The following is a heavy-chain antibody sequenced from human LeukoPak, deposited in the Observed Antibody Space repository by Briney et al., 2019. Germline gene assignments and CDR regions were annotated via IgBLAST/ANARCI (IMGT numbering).Heavy chain of an antibody. J-gene: IGHJ4*02. CDR3: ARATMVRGVDY. Sequence: PGGSLRLSCAASGFTFSSYGMHWVRQAPGKGLEWVAFIRSDGSNKYYADSVKGRFTISRDNSKNTLYLQLNSLRAEDTAVYYCARATMVRGVDYWGQGTLVTVSS. D-gene: IGHD3-10*01. V-gene: IGHV3-30*02. CDR2: IRSDGSNK. CDR1: GFTFSSYG.